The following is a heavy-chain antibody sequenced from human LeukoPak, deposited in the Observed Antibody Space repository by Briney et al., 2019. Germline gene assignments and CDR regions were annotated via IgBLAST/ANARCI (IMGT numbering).Heavy chain of an antibody. CDR2: IYPGDSDT. D-gene: IGHD2-15*01. CDR1: GYSFTSYW. Sequence: GESLKISCKGSGYSFTSYWIGWVRQTPGKGLEWMGIIYPGDSDTRYSPSFQGQVTISADKSISTAYLQWSSLKASDTAMYYCARRIFVEVCGGSCYRVGPQPSDAFDIWGQGTMVTVSS. V-gene: IGHV5-51*01. CDR3: ARRIFVEVCGGSCYRVGPQPSDAFDI. J-gene: IGHJ3*02.